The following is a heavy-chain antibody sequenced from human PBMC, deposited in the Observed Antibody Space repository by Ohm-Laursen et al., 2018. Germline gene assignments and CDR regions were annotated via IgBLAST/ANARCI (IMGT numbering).Heavy chain of an antibody. CDR2: INPNSGGT. V-gene: IGHV1-2*02. CDR1: GYTFTGYY. J-gene: IGHJ4*02. Sequence: GASVKVSCKASGYTFTGYYMHWGRQAPGQGLEWMGWINPNSGGTNYAQKFQGRVTMTRDTSISTAYMELSRLRSDDTAVYYCARSEGIAVAGDYWGQGTLVTVSS. CDR3: ARSEGIAVAGDY. D-gene: IGHD6-19*01.